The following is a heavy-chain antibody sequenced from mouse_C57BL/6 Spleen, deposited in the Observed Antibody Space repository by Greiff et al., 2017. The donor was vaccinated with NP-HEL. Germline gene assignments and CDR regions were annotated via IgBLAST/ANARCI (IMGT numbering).Heavy chain of an antibody. D-gene: IGHD1-1*01. CDR2: IDPSDSET. CDR3: ARFRGDYYGSSLYYFDY. V-gene: IGHV1-52*01. Sequence: VQLQQPGAELVRPGSSVKLSCKASGYTFTSYWMHWVKQRPIQGLEWIGNIDPSDSETHYNQKFKDKATLTVDKSSSTAYMQLSSLTSEDSAVYYCARFRGDYYGSSLYYFDYGGQGTTLTVSS. J-gene: IGHJ2*01. CDR1: GYTFTSYW.